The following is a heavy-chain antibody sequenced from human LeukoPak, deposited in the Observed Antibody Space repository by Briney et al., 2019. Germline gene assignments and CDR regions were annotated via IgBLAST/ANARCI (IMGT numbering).Heavy chain of an antibody. CDR3: ARVYSSGPLGYYYYYMDV. J-gene: IGHJ6*03. CDR1: GFTFSTYA. CDR2: ISYDGSNT. Sequence: PGGSLRLSCAASGFTFSTYAMHWVRQAPGKGLEWVAVISYDGSNTYSADSVRGRFTISRDNSKNTLFLQMNSLRAEDTAVYYCARVYSSGPLGYYYYYMDVWGKGTTVTVSS. V-gene: IGHV3-30*14. D-gene: IGHD6-19*01.